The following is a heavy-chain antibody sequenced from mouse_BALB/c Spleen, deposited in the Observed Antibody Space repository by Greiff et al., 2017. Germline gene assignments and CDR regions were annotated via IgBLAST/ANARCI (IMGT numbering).Heavy chain of an antibody. V-gene: IGHV3-2*02. Sequence: DVKLQESGPGLVKPSQSLSLTCTVTGYSITSDYAWNWIRQFPGNKLEWMGYISYSGSTSYNPSLKSRISITRDTSKNQFFLQFNSVTTEDTATYYYARGVYYGYDYGGYYFDYWGQGTTLTVSS. CDR3: ARGVYYGYDYGGYYFDY. CDR1: GYSITSDYA. D-gene: IGHD2-2*01. CDR2: ISYSGST. J-gene: IGHJ2*01.